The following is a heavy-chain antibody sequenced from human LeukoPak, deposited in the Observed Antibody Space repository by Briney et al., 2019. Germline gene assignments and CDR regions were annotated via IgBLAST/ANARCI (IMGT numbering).Heavy chain of an antibody. D-gene: IGHD3-3*01. CDR3: ARDASAYY. CDR2: IKPDGSEK. Sequence: QSGGSLRLSCVAPGLTLSNYWMSWVRQAPGKGLEWVATIKPDGSEKYYVDSVKGRFTISRDNAKRSLYLQMDSLRAEDTAVHYCARDASAYYWGQGTLVTVSS. CDR1: GLTLSNYW. J-gene: IGHJ4*02. V-gene: IGHV3-7*01.